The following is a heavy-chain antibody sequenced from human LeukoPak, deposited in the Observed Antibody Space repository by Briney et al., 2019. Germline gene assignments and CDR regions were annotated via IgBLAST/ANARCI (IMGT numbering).Heavy chain of an antibody. CDR1: GFTFSTYV. Sequence: GGSLRLSCAASGFTFSTYVMTWGRQAPGKGLEWVSAIGRSALNTYYTDSVKGRFTISRDNSINALYLQMNSLRADDTAVYYCAMGYTDYDPPDYWGRGTLVTVSS. J-gene: IGHJ4*02. D-gene: IGHD5-12*01. CDR2: IGRSALNT. V-gene: IGHV3-23*05. CDR3: AMGYTDYDPPDY.